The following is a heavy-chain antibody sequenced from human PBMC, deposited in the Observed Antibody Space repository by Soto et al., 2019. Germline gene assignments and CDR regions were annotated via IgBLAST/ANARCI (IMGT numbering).Heavy chain of an antibody. V-gene: IGHV1-24*01. CDR2: FDPEDGET. D-gene: IGHD3-3*01. CDR3: ATETLGLRFLVPGYCGMDV. CDR1: GYTLTELS. J-gene: IGHJ6*02. Sequence: ASVKVSCKVSGYTLTELSMHWVRQAPGKGLEWMGGFDPEDGETIYAQKFQGRVTMTEDTSTDTAYMELSSLRSEDTAVYYCATETLGLRFLVPGYCGMDVWGQGTTVTVSS.